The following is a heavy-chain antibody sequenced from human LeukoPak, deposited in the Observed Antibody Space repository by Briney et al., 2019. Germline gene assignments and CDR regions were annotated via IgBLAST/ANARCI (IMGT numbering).Heavy chain of an antibody. CDR1: GYTFTSYF. Sequence: ASVKVSCKASGYTFTSYFLHWVRQAPGQGLEWMGVIIPSGGTTNYAQKFQGRLAMTRDMSTSAVYMELSSLRSEDTAVYYCARSNYDSTGYYYFDFWGQGTLVTVSS. J-gene: IGHJ4*02. V-gene: IGHV1-46*01. CDR2: IIPSGGTT. CDR3: ARSNYDSTGYYYFDF. D-gene: IGHD3-22*01.